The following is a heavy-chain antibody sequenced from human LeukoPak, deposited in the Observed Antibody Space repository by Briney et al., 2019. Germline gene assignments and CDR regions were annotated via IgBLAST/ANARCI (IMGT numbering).Heavy chain of an antibody. CDR3: AREQVEYNWKGDWFDP. D-gene: IGHD1-20*01. CDR2: IYYSGST. J-gene: IGHJ5*02. V-gene: IGHV4-39*07. Sequence: SSETLSLTCTVSGGSIRSSSYYWGWIRQPPGKGLEWIGSIYYSGSTYYNPSLKSRVTISVDTSKNQFSLKLSSVTAADTAVYYCAREQVEYNWKGDWFDPWGQGTLVTVSS. CDR1: GGSIRSSSYY.